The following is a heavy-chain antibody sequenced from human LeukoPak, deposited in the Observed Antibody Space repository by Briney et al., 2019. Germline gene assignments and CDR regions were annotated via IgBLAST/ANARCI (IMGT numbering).Heavy chain of an antibody. D-gene: IGHD3-9*01. J-gene: IGHJ3*02. CDR2: IYTSGST. V-gene: IGHV4-61*02. CDR3: ARHPDNYDILTGYYRLDAFDI. CDR1: GNSISSGDNY. Sequence: SQTLSLTCTVSGNSISSGDNYWSWIRQPAGKGLEWIGRIYTSGSTNYNPSLKSRVTISGDTSKNQFSLKLSSVTAADTAVYYCARHPDNYDILTGYYRLDAFDIWGQGTMVTVSS.